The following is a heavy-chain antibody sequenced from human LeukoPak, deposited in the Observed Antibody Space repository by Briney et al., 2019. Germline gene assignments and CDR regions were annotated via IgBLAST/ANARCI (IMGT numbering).Heavy chain of an antibody. D-gene: IGHD6-13*01. CDR2: IYHSGST. CDR1: GGSISSGGYS. J-gene: IGHJ4*02. Sequence: SQTLSLTCAVSGGSISSGGYSWSWLRQPPGKGLEWIGYIYHSGSTYYNPSLKSRVTISVYRSKNQFSLKLSSVTAADTAVYYCASGSSSWAYYFDYWGQGTLVTVSS. CDR3: ASGSSSWAYYFDY. V-gene: IGHV4-30-2*01.